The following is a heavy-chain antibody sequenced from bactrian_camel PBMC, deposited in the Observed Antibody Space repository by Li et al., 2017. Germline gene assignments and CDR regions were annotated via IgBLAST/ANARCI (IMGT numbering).Heavy chain of an antibody. Sequence: HVQLVESGGDSVQAGGSLTLSCSASGHTYSTNCLGWFRQAPGQEREGVAAIDTGDGSTYYLNSVEGRFTISKDTAAHTLYLQMNFVTPEDTAMYYCAQKICTTRYCWCDPRLSANDEYHYWGQGTQVTVS. D-gene: IGHD3*01. CDR2: IDTGDGST. J-gene: IGHJ4*01. CDR3: AQKICTTRYCWCDPRLSANDEYHY. V-gene: IGHV3S1*01. CDR1: GHTYSTNC.